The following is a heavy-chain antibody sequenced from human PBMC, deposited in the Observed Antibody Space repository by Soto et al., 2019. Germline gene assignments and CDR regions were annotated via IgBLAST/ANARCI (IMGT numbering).Heavy chain of an antibody. CDR2: ISYDGSNK. Sequence: GGSLRLSCAASGFTFSSYGMHWVRQAPGKGLEWVAVISYDGSNKYYADSVKGRFTISRDNSKNTLYLQMNSLRAEDTAVYYCAKDLDYYDSSGYYSDYYYGMDVWGQGTTVTVSS. CDR3: AKDLDYYDSSGYYSDYYYGMDV. J-gene: IGHJ6*02. CDR1: GFTFSSYG. V-gene: IGHV3-30*18. D-gene: IGHD3-22*01.